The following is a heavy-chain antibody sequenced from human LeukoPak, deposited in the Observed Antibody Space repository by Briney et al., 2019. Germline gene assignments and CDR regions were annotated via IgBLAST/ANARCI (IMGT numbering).Heavy chain of an antibody. Sequence: GGSLRLSCAASGFTFSSYAMSWVRQAPGKGLEWVSAISGSGDNTYYADSVKGRFTISRDNSKNTLYLQMNSLRAEDTALYYCAKEGRSLQTYWGQGTLVTVSS. J-gene: IGHJ4*02. V-gene: IGHV3-23*01. CDR3: AKEGRSLQTY. D-gene: IGHD5-24*01. CDR1: GFTFSSYA. CDR2: ISGSGDNT.